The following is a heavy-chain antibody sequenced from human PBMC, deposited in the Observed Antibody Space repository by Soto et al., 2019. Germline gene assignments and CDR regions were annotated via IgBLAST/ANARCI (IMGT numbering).Heavy chain of an antibody. CDR2: IYYSGST. J-gene: IGHJ5*02. CDR1: GGSISSGGYY. Sequence: SETLSLTCTVSGGSISSGGYYWYWIRQHPGKGLEWIGYIYYSGSTSYNPSLKSRVTISVDTTKNQFSLELSSVTAADTAVYYCARGPRAWGQGTLVTVS. V-gene: IGHV4-31*03. CDR3: ARGPRA.